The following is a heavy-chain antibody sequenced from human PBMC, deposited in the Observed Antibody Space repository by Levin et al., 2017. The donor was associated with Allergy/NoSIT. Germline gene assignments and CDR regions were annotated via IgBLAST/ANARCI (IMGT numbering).Heavy chain of an antibody. CDR1: GFTFGDYA. D-gene: IGHD3-16*02. CDR2: IRNKAHGGTT. CDR3: ARGGPPNYDYNWGSYRDGYFDY. Sequence: SCTGSGFTFGDYAMSWVRQAPGKGLEWVGFIRNKAHGGTTEYAASVKGRLTISRDDSKSLAYLQMNNLKTEDTAVYFCARGGPPNYDYNWGSYRDGYFDYWGQGTLVTVSS. V-gene: IGHV3-49*04. J-gene: IGHJ4*02.